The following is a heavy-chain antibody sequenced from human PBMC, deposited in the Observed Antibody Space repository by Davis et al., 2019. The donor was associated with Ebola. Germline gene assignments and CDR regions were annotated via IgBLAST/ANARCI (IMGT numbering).Heavy chain of an antibody. J-gene: IGHJ4*02. CDR3: ARDHGITMVRGASDY. CDR2: INPSGGST. V-gene: IGHV1-46*01. D-gene: IGHD3-10*01. CDR1: GYTFTSYY. Sequence: ASVKVSCKASGYTFTSYYMHWVRQAPGQGLEWMGIINPSGGSTSYAQKFQGRVTMTRDTSTSTVYMELSSLRSEDTAVYYCARDHGITMVRGASDYWGQGTLVTVSS.